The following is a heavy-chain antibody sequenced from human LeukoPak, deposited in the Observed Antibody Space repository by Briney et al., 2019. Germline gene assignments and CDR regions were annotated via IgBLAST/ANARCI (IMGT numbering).Heavy chain of an antibody. Sequence: GGSLRLSCVASGFTSDEYGMSWVRHAPGKGLEWVSGISWNGANTGYADSVKGRFTISRDNAKNSLFLQMNSLRAEDTALYYCAREPDYGDYIWDAFDIWGQGTMVTVSS. CDR1: GFTSDEYG. D-gene: IGHD4-17*01. J-gene: IGHJ3*02. CDR3: AREPDYGDYIWDAFDI. CDR2: ISWNGANT. V-gene: IGHV3-20*04.